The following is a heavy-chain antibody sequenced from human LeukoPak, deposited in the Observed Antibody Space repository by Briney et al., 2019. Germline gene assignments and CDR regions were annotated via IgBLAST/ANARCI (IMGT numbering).Heavy chain of an antibody. CDR2: IIPIFGTA. CDR1: GGTFSSYA. D-gene: IGHD5-24*01. CDR3: ARDPSRDGYNYGDY. J-gene: IGHJ4*02. Sequence: SVKVSCKASGGTFSSYAISWVRQAPGQGLEWMGGIIPIFGTANYAQKFQGRVTITADESTSTAYMELSSLRSEDTAVYYCARDPSRDGYNYGDYWGQGTLVTVSS. V-gene: IGHV1-69*13.